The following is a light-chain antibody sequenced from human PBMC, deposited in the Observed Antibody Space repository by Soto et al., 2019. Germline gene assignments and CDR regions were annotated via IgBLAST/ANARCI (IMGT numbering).Light chain of an antibody. Sequence: IVLTQSPGTLSLSPGERATLSCRASHNVTGRYLAWYHHKPGHSPRLLLYGASSRATDIPERFSGGGSGTDFTLTISRLEPDDFAIYYCQQYADSSPTFGGGTKVEIK. J-gene: IGKJ4*01. V-gene: IGKV3-20*01. CDR1: HNVTGRY. CDR3: QQYADSSPT. CDR2: GAS.